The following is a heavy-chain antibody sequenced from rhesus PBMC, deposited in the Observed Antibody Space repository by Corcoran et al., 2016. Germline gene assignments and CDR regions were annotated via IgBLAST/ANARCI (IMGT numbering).Heavy chain of an antibody. CDR1: GGSISRSY. J-gene: IGHJ4*01. CDR2: IYGSGSRT. CDR3: ARDGTYSSWSLDY. D-gene: IGHD6-13*01. Sequence: QLQLQESGPGLVKPSETLSVTCAVSGGSISRSYWSWIRQAPGKGLGWIGYIYGSGSRTNYNPSLKSRVTLSLNTSKNQLSLKLSSVTTADTAVYYCARDGTYSSWSLDYWGQGVLVTVSS. V-gene: IGHV4-169*02.